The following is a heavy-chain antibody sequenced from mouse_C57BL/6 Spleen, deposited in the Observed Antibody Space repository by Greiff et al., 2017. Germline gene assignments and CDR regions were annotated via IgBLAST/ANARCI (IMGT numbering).Heavy chain of an antibody. D-gene: IGHD1-1*01. V-gene: IGHV1-54*01. CDR2: INPGSGGT. Sequence: VKLQESGAELVRPGTSVKVSCKASGYAFTNYLIEWVKQRPGQGLEWIGVINPGSGGTNYNEKFKGKATLTADKSSSTAYMQLSSLTSEDSAVYFCAREGRYYGSSDYWGQGTTLTVSS. J-gene: IGHJ2*01. CDR1: GYAFTNYL. CDR3: AREGRYYGSSDY.